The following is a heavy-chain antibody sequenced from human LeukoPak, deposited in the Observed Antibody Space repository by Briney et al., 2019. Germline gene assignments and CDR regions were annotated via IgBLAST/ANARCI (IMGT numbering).Heavy chain of an antibody. CDR3: AKSRSSSWSSNNS. CDR2: IKSKTDGGTT. V-gene: IGHV3-15*01. Sequence: GGSLRLSCAASGFTFSKAWMSWVRQAPGKGLEWVGRIKSKTDGGTTDYAAPVKGRFTMSRDDSKNTVYLQMNSLRAEDTAVYYCAKSRSSSWSSNNSWGQGTLVTVSS. J-gene: IGHJ5*02. CDR1: GFTFSKAW. D-gene: IGHD6-13*01.